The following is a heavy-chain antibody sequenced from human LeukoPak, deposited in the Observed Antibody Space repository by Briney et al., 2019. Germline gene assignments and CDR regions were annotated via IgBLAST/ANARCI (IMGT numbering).Heavy chain of an antibody. J-gene: IGHJ3*02. Sequence: PSETLSLTCTVSGGSISSYFWSWIRQPPGKGLEWIGYVSNSGSTNSNPSLKSRLTISADTSKNQFSLKMSSVTAADTAVYYCARHGGVVRGEGSDAFDIWGQGTLVIVS. D-gene: IGHD3-10*01. CDR3: ARHGGVVRGEGSDAFDI. CDR2: VSNSGST. CDR1: GGSISSYF. V-gene: IGHV4-59*08.